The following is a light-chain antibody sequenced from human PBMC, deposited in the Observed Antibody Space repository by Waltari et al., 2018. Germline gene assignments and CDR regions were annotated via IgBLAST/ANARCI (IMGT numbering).Light chain of an antibody. CDR3: AAWDDTLSGRVV. J-gene: IGLJ2*01. V-gene: IGLV1-47*02. CDR1: SFNIGSNY. CDR2: SNY. Sequence: QRVTISCSGGSFNIGSNYVYWYQQLPGTAPKLLIYSNYQRPSGVPDRFSGSKSGTSASLAISGLRSEDEADYYCAAWDDTLSGRVVFGGGTKLTVL.